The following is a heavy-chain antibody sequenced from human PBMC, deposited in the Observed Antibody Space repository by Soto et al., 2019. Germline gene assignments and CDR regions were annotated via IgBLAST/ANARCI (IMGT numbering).Heavy chain of an antibody. CDR3: ARDAPYWNGDLAY. V-gene: IGHV3-48*02. Sequence: GGSLRLSCAASGFTFSSYSMNWVRQAPGKGLEWVSYISSSSTIYYADSVKGRFTISRDNAKNSLYLQMNSLRDEDTAVYYCARDAPYWNGDLAYWGQGTLVTVS. D-gene: IGHD3-3*01. J-gene: IGHJ4*02. CDR2: ISSSSTI. CDR1: GFTFSSYS.